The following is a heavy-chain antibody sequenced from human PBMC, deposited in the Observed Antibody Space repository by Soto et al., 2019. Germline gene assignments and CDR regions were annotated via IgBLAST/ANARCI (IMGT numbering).Heavy chain of an antibody. D-gene: IGHD1-26*01. CDR3: ARDLAWAFDS. CDR2: IGGSGGSI. V-gene: IGHV3-48*02. CDR1: GFTFSTFS. J-gene: IGHJ5*01. Sequence: GGSLRLSCAAPGFTFSTFSMNWVRQAPGKGLEWLSYIGGSGGSISYADSVKGRFTISRDNGKNTLYLQMSSLRDEDTAVYYCARDLAWAFDSWGHGALVTVSS.